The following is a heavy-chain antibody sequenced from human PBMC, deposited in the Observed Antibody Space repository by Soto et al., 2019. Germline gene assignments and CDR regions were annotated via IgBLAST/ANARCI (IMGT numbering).Heavy chain of an antibody. CDR1: GYTFTSYD. J-gene: IGHJ6*02. Sequence: ASVKVSCKASGYTFTSYDINWVRQATGQGLEWMGWMNPNSGNTGYAQKFQGRVTMTRNTSISTAYMELSSLRSEDTAVYYCARAPMVRGVIIYYYYGMDVWGQGTTVTVPS. D-gene: IGHD3-10*01. CDR3: ARAPMVRGVIIYYYYGMDV. V-gene: IGHV1-8*01. CDR2: MNPNSGNT.